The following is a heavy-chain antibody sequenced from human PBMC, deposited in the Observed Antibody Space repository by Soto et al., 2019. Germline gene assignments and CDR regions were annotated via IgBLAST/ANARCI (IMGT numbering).Heavy chain of an antibody. CDR2: IDPSDSYT. J-gene: IGHJ6*02. V-gene: IGHV5-10-1*01. CDR1: GYSFTSYW. CDR3: GGERHYGMDV. Sequence: PVESLKISCNGSGYSFTSYWISWVRQMPGKGLEWMGRIDPSDSYTNYSPSFQGHVTISADKSISTAYLQWSSLKASDTAMYYCGGERHYGMDVWGQGTTVTVSS. D-gene: IGHD1-26*01.